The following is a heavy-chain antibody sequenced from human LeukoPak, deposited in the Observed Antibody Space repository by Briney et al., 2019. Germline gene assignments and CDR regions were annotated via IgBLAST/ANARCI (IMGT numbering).Heavy chain of an antibody. CDR1: GFTFSSYG. CDR3: AKTTDNYYYYYVDV. D-gene: IGHD4-17*01. V-gene: IGHV3-30*02. CDR2: IRYDGSNK. Sequence: QPGGSLRLSCAASGFTFSSYGIHWVRQAPGKGLEWVAFIRYDGSNKYYADSVKGRFTISRDNSKNTLYLQMNSLRAEDTAVYFWAKTTDNYYYYYVDVGGKGTTVTVSS. J-gene: IGHJ6*03.